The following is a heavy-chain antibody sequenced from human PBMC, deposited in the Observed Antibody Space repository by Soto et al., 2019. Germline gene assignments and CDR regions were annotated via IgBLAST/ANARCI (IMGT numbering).Heavy chain of an antibody. D-gene: IGHD3-16*01. J-gene: IGHJ6*02. V-gene: IGHV4-34*01. CDR1: GGSFSGYY. Sequence: SETLSLTCAVYGGSFSGYYWSWIRQPPGKGLEWIGEINHSGSTNYNPSLKSRVTISVDTSKNQFSLKLSSVTAADTAVYYCARDMIYYYYYGMDVLGQGTTVTVSS. CDR2: INHSGST. CDR3: ARDMIYYYYYGMDV.